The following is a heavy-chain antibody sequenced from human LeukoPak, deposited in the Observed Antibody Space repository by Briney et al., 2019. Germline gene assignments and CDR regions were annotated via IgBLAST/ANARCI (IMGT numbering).Heavy chain of an antibody. J-gene: IGHJ5*02. Sequence: ASGKVSCKASGGTFSSYAISWGWQGPGQGRGRVGGVIPIFGTANYAQKFQGRATITADESTSTAYMELRSLRSDDTAVYYCARVGVNYDFWSGYYKPSNWFDPWGQGTLVTVSS. CDR2: VIPIFGTA. D-gene: IGHD3-3*01. CDR1: GGTFSSYA. V-gene: IGHV1-69*13. CDR3: ARVGVNYDFWSGYYKPSNWFDP.